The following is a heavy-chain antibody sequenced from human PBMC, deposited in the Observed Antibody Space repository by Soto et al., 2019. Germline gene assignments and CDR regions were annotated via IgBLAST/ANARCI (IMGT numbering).Heavy chain of an antibody. CDR1: GFTFSSYG. Sequence: GGSLRLSCAASGFTFSSYGMHWVRQAPGKGLEWVAVISYDGSNKYYADSVKGRFTISRDNSKNTLYLQMNSLRAEDTAVYYCAAGVRGVMGMDVWGQGTTVTVSS. V-gene: IGHV3-30*03. D-gene: IGHD3-10*01. CDR3: AAGVRGVMGMDV. J-gene: IGHJ6*02. CDR2: ISYDGSNK.